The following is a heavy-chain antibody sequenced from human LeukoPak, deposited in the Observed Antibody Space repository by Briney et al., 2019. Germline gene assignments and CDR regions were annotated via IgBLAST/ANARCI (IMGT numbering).Heavy chain of an antibody. J-gene: IGHJ3*02. Sequence: GGSLRLSCAASGFTFSKNGMHWVRQAPGKGLEWMALIRYDTNNKYYADSVKGRFTISGDNSKLYLQMNSLRDEDTAVYYCAKARGDGYNDAFDMWGQGTMVTVSS. D-gene: IGHD5-24*01. CDR3: AKARGDGYNDAFDM. V-gene: IGHV3-30*02. CDR1: GFTFSKNG. CDR2: IRYDTNNK.